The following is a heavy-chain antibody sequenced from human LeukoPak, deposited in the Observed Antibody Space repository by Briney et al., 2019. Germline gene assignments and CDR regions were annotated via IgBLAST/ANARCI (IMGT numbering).Heavy chain of an antibody. V-gene: IGHV3-23*01. D-gene: IGHD2-2*01. CDR3: AKDGTLGYCSSTSCYHDGMDV. J-gene: IGHJ6*02. CDR1: GFTFSSYA. CDR2: ISGSGGST. Sequence: HPGGSLRLSCAASGFTFSSYAMSWVRQAPGKGLEWVSAISGSGGSTYYADSVKGRFTISRDNSKNTLYLQMNSLRAEDTAVYYCAKDGTLGYCSSTSCYHDGMDVWGQGTTVTVSS.